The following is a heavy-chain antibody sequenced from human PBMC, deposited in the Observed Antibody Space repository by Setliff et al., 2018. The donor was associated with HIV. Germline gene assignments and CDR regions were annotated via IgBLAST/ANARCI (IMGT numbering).Heavy chain of an antibody. CDR3: AKKTAAYTSGSWLHY. CDR2: MSGSTGDT. D-gene: IGHD3-10*01. J-gene: IGHJ4*02. CDR1: GFTFYSYA. V-gene: IGHV3-23*01. Sequence: GGSLRLSCAASGFTFYSYAMSWVRQAPGKGLEWVATMSGSTGDTYYADSVKGRFVISREKSKSTLYLQMNSLRAEDTAVYYCAKKTAAYTSGSWLHYWGQGTLVTVSS.